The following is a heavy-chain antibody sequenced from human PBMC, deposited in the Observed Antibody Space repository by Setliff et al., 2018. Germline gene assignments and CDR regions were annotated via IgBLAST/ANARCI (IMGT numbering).Heavy chain of an antibody. CDR2: TIPVFNRG. CDR3: ARINFYVSSGYYYASDN. Sequence: GASVKVSCKASGGNFMYSGISWVRQAPGQGLEWMGRTIPVFNRGNYAQKFQGRVTITADESTGTAYMELRSLRPDDTAVYYCARINFYVSSGYYYASDNWGQGTLVTVSS. J-gene: IGHJ4*02. D-gene: IGHD3-22*01. CDR1: GGNFMYSG. V-gene: IGHV1-69*13.